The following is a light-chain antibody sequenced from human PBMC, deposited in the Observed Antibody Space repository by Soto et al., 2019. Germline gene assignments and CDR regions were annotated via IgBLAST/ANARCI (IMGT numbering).Light chain of an antibody. V-gene: IGKV3-11*01. CDR3: QQRSNWPLLT. CDR2: DAS. J-gene: IGKJ4*01. Sequence: EIVMTQSPVTLSVSPGERATLSCRASQSVSSYLAWYQQKPGQAPRLLIYDASNRATGIPARFSGSGSGTDFTLTISSLEPEDFAVYYCQQRSNWPLLTFGGGTKVDIK. CDR1: QSVSSY.